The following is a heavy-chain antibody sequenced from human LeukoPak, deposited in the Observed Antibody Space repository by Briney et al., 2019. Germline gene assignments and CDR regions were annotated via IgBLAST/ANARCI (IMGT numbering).Heavy chain of an antibody. CDR1: GFTVSRHY. CDR3: ATLWGGLGDI. J-gene: IGHJ3*02. CDR2: IYTDGRT. Sequence: LPGGSLRLSCAASGFTVSRHYMSWFRQAPGKGLEWVSAIYTDGRTFYADAAKGRFTVSRDNPKNTLYLQMNSLRAEDTAVYYCATLWGGLGDIWGQGTEVTASS. V-gene: IGHV3-53*01. D-gene: IGHD7-27*01.